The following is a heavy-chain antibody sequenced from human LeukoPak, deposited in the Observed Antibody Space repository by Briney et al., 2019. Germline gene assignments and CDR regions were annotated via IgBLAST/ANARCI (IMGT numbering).Heavy chain of an antibody. CDR2: IKQDGSEK. CDR3: AELGITMIGGV. CDR1: GFTFSSYW. V-gene: IGHV3-7*01. Sequence: QPGGSLRLSCAASGFTFSSYWMSWVRQAPGKGLEWVANIKQDGSEKYYVDSVKGRFTIFRDNAKNSLYLQMNSLRAEDTAVYYCAELGITMIGGVWGKGTTVTVSS. D-gene: IGHD3-10*02. J-gene: IGHJ6*04.